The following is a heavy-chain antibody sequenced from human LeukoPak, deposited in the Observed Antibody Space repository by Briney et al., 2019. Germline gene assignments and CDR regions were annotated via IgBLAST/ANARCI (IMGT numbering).Heavy chain of an antibody. D-gene: IGHD3-22*01. CDR2: IKSDGST. CDR3: ARAPSEIGGYYPEYFRH. V-gene: IGHV3-74*01. CDR1: GFTFSSYW. J-gene: IGHJ1*01. Sequence: GGSLPLSCAASGFTFSSYWMHWVRQAPGKGLVWVSRIKSDGSTRYADSVKGRFTVSRDNAKNTVSLQMNSLRAEDTGVYYCARAPSEIGGYYPEYFRHWGQGTLVLVYS.